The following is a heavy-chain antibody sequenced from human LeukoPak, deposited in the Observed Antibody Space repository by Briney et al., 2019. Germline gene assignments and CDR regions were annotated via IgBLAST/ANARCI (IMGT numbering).Heavy chain of an antibody. CDR3: ARNYYGSGGFWFDP. J-gene: IGHJ5*02. Sequence: PSETLSLTCIISGASISSGYYWGWIRQPPGKGLEWIGSIYHSGSTYYNPSLKSRVTISVDTSENQFSLKLSSVTAADTAVYYCARNYYGSGGFWFDPWGQGTLVTVSS. CDR1: GASISSGYY. CDR2: IYHSGST. V-gene: IGHV4-38-2*02. D-gene: IGHD3-10*01.